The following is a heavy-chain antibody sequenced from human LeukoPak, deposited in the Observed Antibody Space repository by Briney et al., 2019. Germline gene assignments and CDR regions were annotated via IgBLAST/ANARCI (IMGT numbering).Heavy chain of an antibody. CDR2: IIPIFGTA. Sequence: GSSVKVSCKASGGTFSSYAISWVRQAPGQGLEWMGGIIPIFGTANYAQKFQGRVTITADESTSTAYMELSSLRSEDTAVYYCARDGIRRITIFGVVSSGFDYWGQGTLVTVSS. CDR1: GGTFSSYA. J-gene: IGHJ4*02. V-gene: IGHV1-69*01. D-gene: IGHD3-3*01. CDR3: ARDGIRRITIFGVVSSGFDY.